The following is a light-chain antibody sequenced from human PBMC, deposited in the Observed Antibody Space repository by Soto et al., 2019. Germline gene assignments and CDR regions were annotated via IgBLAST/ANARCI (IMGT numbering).Light chain of an antibody. CDR1: QGIRSS. Sequence: DIHMTQSPSSLSASVGDRDTITCRASQGIRSSLAWFQQKPETAPKSLIYDASSLHSGVPSRFSAAGSGTEFTLTINSLQPEDFATYYCHQYQAYPITFGQGTRLEIK. V-gene: IGKV1D-16*01. CDR3: HQYQAYPIT. CDR2: DAS. J-gene: IGKJ5*01.